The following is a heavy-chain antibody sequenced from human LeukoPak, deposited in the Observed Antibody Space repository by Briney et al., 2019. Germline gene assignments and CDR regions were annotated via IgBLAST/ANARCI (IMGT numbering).Heavy chain of an antibody. CDR3: AREGADGYNVGFDY. CDR1: GFTFSSYS. D-gene: IGHD5-24*01. V-gene: IGHV3-48*04. Sequence: GGSLRLSCAASGFTFSSYSMNWVRQAPGKGLEWVSYIYSSGGNIYYADSVKGRFTISRDNAKNSLYLQMNSLRVEDTAVYYCAREGADGYNVGFDYWGQGTLVTVSS. J-gene: IGHJ4*02. CDR2: IYSSGGNI.